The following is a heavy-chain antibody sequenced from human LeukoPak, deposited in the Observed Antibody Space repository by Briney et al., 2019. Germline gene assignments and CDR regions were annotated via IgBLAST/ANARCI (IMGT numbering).Heavy chain of an antibody. CDR3: ARDPGLSDAFDI. CDR1: GFTFSSYS. Sequence: PGGSLRLSCAASGFTFSSYSMNWVRQAPGKGLEWVSYISSSSSTIYYADPVKGRFTISRDNAKNSLYLQMNSLRAEDTAVYYCARDPGLSDAFDIWGQGTMVTVSS. V-gene: IGHV3-48*01. J-gene: IGHJ3*02. CDR2: ISSSSSTI. D-gene: IGHD2/OR15-2a*01.